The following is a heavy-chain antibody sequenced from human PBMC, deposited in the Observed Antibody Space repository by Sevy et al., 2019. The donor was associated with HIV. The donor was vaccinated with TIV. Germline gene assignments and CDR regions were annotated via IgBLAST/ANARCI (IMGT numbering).Heavy chain of an antibody. J-gene: IGHJ5*02. CDR1: GFTFSNAW. Sequence: GGSLRLSCAASGFTFSNAWMSWVRQAPGKGLEWVGRIKSKTDGGTTDYAAPVKGRFTISRDDSKNTLYLQMNSLKTEDTAVYYCTTDDAGTGGSYFHLGPWGQGTLVTVSS. CDR3: TTDDAGTGGSYFHLGP. D-gene: IGHD1-26*01. V-gene: IGHV3-15*01. CDR2: IKSKTDGGTT.